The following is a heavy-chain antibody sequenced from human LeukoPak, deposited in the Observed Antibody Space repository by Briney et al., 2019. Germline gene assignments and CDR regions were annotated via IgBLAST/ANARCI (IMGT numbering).Heavy chain of an antibody. CDR1: RLLHHNYS. J-gene: IGHJ4*02. CDR2: IRPSDGST. D-gene: IGHD3-10*01. CDR3: AKLTSGWFEEF. Sequence: GGSLRLLYGSSRLLHHNYSLPWVRQAPGKGLEWVSAIRPSDGSTFYADSVMGRFPISRDSSKNTLYLQMNNLRVEDTALYYCAKLTSGWFEEFWGQGTLVTVSS. V-gene: IGHV3-23*01.